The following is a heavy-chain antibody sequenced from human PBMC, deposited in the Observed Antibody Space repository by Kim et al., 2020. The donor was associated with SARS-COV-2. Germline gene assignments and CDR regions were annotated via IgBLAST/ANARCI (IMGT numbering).Heavy chain of an antibody. CDR3: ARESGWPKYYFDY. V-gene: IGHV4-4*07. D-gene: IGHD6-19*01. Sequence: SETLSLTCPVSGGSKSTYYWSWIRQPAGKGLEWIGRIFNTGRTNHNPSLKSRVTMSIDTSKNQFSLKLTSVTAADTAVYYCARESGWPKYYFDYWGPGTLVTVSS. J-gene: IGHJ4*02. CDR2: IFNTGRT. CDR1: GGSKSTYY.